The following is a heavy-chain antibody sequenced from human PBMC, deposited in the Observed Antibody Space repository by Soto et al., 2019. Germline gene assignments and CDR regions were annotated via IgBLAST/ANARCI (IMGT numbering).Heavy chain of an antibody. CDR1: SGSVRSGNYH. J-gene: IGHJ4*02. CDR2: VYRSGAT. CDR3: AIQENPLARYGGDFEY. V-gene: IGHV4-61*01. D-gene: IGHD5-18*01. Sequence: PSETLSLTCTASSGSVRSGNYHWSWIRQPPGKGLEWIGHVYRSGATNYNPSLNRRATISLDPSKNQFTLKLISATAADTATYYCAIQENPLARYGGDFEYRGQGTQVTVAS.